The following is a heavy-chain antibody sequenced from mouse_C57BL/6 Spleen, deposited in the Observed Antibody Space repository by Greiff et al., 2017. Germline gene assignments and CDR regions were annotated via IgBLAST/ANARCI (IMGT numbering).Heavy chain of an antibody. CDR3: TREENYDYLRRYFDY. CDR1: GYTFTDYE. CDR2: IDPETGGT. J-gene: IGHJ2*01. Sequence: QVQLQQSGAELVRPGASVTLSCKASGYTFTDYEMHWVKQTPVHGLEWIGAIDPETGGTAYNQKFKGKAILTADKSSSTAYMELRRLTSEDSAVYYCTREENYDYLRRYFDYWGQGTTLTVSS. D-gene: IGHD2-4*01. V-gene: IGHV1-15*01.